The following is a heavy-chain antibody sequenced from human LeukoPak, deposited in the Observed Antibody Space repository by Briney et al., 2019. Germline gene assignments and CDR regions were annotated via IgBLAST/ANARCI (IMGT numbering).Heavy chain of an antibody. J-gene: IGHJ4*02. D-gene: IGHD4-23*01. V-gene: IGHV4-30-2*01. Sequence: SQTLSLTCAVSGGSISSGGYSWSWIRQPPGKGLEWIGYIYHSGSTYYNPSLKSRVTISVDRSKNQFSLKLSSVTAADTAVYYCARDRGSHLYGGEFDYWGQGTLVTVSS. CDR3: ARDRGSHLYGGEFDY. CDR1: GGSISSGGYS. CDR2: IYHSGST.